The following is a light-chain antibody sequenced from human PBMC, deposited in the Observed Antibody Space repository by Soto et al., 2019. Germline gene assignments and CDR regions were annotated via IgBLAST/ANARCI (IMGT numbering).Light chain of an antibody. Sequence: QSALTQPASVSGSPGQSITISCTGTSSDVGGYNYVSWYQQHPGKAPKFMIYEVSNRPSGVSNRFSGSKSGNTASLTISGLQAEDEADYYCSSYTSSSTPLYVFGTGTQLTVL. CDR1: SSDVGGYNY. J-gene: IGLJ1*01. V-gene: IGLV2-14*01. CDR2: EVS. CDR3: SSYTSSSTPLYV.